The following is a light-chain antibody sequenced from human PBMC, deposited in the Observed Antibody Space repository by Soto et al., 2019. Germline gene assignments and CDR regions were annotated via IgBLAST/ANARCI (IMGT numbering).Light chain of an antibody. CDR2: GAS. CDR3: QQYASSPT. J-gene: IGKJ1*01. V-gene: IGKV3-20*01. Sequence: EIVLTQSPATLSLSPGERATLSCRASQSVTNSYVAWYRQRLGHAPRLLIYGASIRATGIPDRFSGSGSGTDFTLTISGLEPEDSAVFYCQQYASSPTFGQGTKVDIK. CDR1: QSVTNSY.